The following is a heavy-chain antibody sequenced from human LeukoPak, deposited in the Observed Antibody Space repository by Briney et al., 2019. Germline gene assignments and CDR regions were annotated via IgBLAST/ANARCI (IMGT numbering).Heavy chain of an antibody. J-gene: IGHJ4*02. CDR3: AKTSGSYLSSEAFDY. V-gene: IGHV3-9*03. CDR2: ISWNSGSI. Sequence: GRSLRLSCAGSGFTFVDYAMHWVRQAPGKGLEWVSGISWNSGSIGYADSVKGRFTISRDNAKNSLYLQMNSLRAEDMALYYCAKTSGSYLSSEAFDYWGQGTLVTVSS. CDR1: GFTFVDYA. D-gene: IGHD1-26*01.